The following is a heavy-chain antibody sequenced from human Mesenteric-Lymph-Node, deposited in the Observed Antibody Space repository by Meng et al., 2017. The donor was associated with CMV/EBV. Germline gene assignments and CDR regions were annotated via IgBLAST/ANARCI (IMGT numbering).Heavy chain of an antibody. CDR2: ISYDGSNK. V-gene: IGHV3-30-3*01. Sequence: GGSLRLSCAASGFTFSSYAMHWVRQAPGKGLEWVAVISYDGSNKYYADSVKGRFTISRDNSKNTLYLQMNSLRAEDTAVYYCARESAIRVAAKKEPDYWGQGTLVTVSS. CDR1: GFTFSSYA. CDR3: ARESAIRVAAKKEPDY. J-gene: IGHJ4*02. D-gene: IGHD6-19*01.